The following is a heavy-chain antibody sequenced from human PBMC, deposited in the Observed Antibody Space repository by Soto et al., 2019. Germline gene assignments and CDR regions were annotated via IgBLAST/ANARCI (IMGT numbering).Heavy chain of an antibody. CDR1: GFTFSSYG. CDR3: VRALTGYSSSWYGRYFDY. Sequence: GGSLRLSCAASGFTFSSYGMHWVRQAPGKGLEWVSSISSSSSYIYYADSVKGRFTISRDNAKNSLYLQMNSLRAEDTAVYYCVRALTGYSSSWYGRYFDYWGQGTLVTVSS. CDR2: ISSSSSYI. J-gene: IGHJ4*02. D-gene: IGHD6-13*01. V-gene: IGHV3-21*01.